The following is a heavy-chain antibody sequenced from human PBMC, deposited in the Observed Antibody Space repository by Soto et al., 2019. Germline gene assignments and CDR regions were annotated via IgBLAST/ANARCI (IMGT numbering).Heavy chain of an antibody. D-gene: IGHD6-19*01. CDR1: GFTFSSNS. CDR3: ARVGYSSGWLPDY. J-gene: IGHJ4*02. Sequence: LRLSCAASGFTFSSNSMKWVRQAPGKGLEWVSLISSSSSYIYYADSVKGRFTISRDNAKNSLYLQMNSLRVEDTAVYYCARVGYSSGWLPDYWGQGTLVTVSS. V-gene: IGHV3-21*01. CDR2: ISSSSSYI.